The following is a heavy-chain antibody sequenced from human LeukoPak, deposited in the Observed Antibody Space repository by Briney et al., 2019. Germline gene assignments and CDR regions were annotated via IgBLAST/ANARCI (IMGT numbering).Heavy chain of an antibody. J-gene: IGHJ4*02. CDR1: GYTFTSYY. V-gene: IGHV1-46*01. CDR2: INPSGGST. CDR3: ARGAMRRKEYYYDSSGYYSNDY. D-gene: IGHD3-22*01. Sequence: GASVKVSCKASGYTFTSYYMHWVRQAPGQGLEWMGIINPSGGSTSYAQKFQGRVTMTRNTSISTAYMELSSLRSEDTAVYYCARGAMRRKEYYYDSSGYYSNDYWGQGTLVTVSS.